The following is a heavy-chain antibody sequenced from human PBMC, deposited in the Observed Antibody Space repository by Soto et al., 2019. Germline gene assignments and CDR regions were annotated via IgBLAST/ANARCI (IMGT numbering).Heavy chain of an antibody. V-gene: IGHV5-10-1*01. CDR2: IDPYDSYT. J-gene: IGHJ6*01. D-gene: IGHD3-10*01. CDR1: GYNFNDYW. Sequence: GESLKISCKGSGYNFNDYWNNWVRQMPGKGLEWMGRIDPYDSYTNYSPSFQGHVTISVDKSISTAYLQWCSLKASDTAMYYCARPPLPGFGKYAMDVSRQGTTVIVSS. CDR3: ARPPLPGFGKYAMDV.